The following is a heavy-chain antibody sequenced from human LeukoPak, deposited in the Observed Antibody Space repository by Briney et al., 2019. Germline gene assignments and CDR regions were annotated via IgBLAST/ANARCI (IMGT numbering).Heavy chain of an antibody. CDR1: GDSINSYY. Sequence: SETLSLTCTVSGDSINSYYWSWIRQPPGKGLEWLGYIYYRGSANCNPSLKSRVTISIDTSKNQFSLKLTSVTAADTAVYYCARRYCSGGSCYSSLDYWGQGSLVTVSS. CDR3: ARRYCSGGSCYSSLDY. CDR2: IYYRGSA. V-gene: IGHV4-59*08. D-gene: IGHD2-15*01. J-gene: IGHJ4*02.